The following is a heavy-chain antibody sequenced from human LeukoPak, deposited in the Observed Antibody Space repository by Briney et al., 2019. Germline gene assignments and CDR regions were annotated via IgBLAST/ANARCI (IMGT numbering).Heavy chain of an antibody. CDR2: TSAYNGNT. CDR1: GYTFTSYG. Sequence: ASVKVSCKASGYTFTSYGISWVRQAPGQGLEWMGWTSAYNGNTNYAQELQGRVTMTTDTSTSTAYMELRSLRSDDTAVYYCARDLFAFYDSSGYHAVGFDPWGQGTLVTVSS. J-gene: IGHJ5*02. CDR3: ARDLFAFYDSSGYHAVGFDP. D-gene: IGHD3-22*01. V-gene: IGHV1-18*01.